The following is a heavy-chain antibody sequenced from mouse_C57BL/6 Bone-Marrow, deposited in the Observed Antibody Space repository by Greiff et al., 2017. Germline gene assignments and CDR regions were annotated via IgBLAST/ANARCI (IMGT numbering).Heavy chain of an antibody. CDR3: ARGLGGGAY. Sequence: QVQLQQPGAELVRPGTSVKLSCKASGYTFTSYWMHWVKQRPGQGLEWIGVIDPSDSYTNYNQKFKGKATLTVDTSSSTAYMQLSSLTSEDSAVYNCARGLGGGAYWGQGTLVTVSA. D-gene: IGHD3-1*01. V-gene: IGHV1-59*01. CDR1: GYTFTSYW. J-gene: IGHJ3*01. CDR2: IDPSDSYT.